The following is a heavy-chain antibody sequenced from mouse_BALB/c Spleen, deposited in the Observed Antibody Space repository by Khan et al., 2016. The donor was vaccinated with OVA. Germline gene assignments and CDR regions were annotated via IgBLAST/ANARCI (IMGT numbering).Heavy chain of an antibody. CDR3: ASHLTGSFAY. CDR2: INSDGGYT. CDR1: GFTFSAYG. J-gene: IGHJ3*01. Sequence: EVQLLETGGDLVKPGGSLRLSCAASGFTFSAYGMAWVRQAPDKRLEWVATINSDGGYTYYPDTVKGRFTISSNNAENTLSLQMSSLKSEDTAIYYCASHLTGSFAYWGQGTLVTVSA. D-gene: IGHD4-1*01. V-gene: IGHV5-6*01.